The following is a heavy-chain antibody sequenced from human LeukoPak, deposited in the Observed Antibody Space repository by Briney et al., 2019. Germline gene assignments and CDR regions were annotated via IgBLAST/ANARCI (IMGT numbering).Heavy chain of an antibody. Sequence: GESLKISCKGSGYSFTTYWIAWVRQMPGKGLEWMGIIYPGDSDTRYRPSFQGQVTISVDKSISTAYLQWSSLKASDTAMYYCARAVAGYFDYWGQGTLVTVSS. CDR3: ARAVAGYFDY. CDR1: GYSFTTYW. CDR2: IYPGDSDT. V-gene: IGHV5-51*01. J-gene: IGHJ4*02. D-gene: IGHD6-19*01.